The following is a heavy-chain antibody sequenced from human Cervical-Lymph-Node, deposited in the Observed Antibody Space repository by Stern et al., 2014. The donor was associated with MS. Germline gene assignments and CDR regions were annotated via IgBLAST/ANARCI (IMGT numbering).Heavy chain of an antibody. CDR1: GYTFTDYF. V-gene: IGHV1-2*06. J-gene: IGHJ4*02. D-gene: IGHD3-22*01. CDR2: INPDTGET. Sequence: QVQLVQSGAEVKKPGASVKVSCKASGYTFTDYFIHWVRQAPGQGLEWMGRINPDTGETTYAQNFQGRVTMTTDTSMNTVYVDLSGLRSDDTALYYCARVPYDISGYPIGFDIWGQGTPVTVSS. CDR3: ARVPYDISGYPIGFDI.